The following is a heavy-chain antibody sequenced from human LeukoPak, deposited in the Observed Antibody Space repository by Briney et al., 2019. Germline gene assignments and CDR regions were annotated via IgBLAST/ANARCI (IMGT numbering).Heavy chain of an antibody. CDR2: IIPIFGTA. V-gene: IGHV1-69*06. CDR1: GYTVTSYG. J-gene: IGHJ6*03. Sequence: ASVKVSCKASGYTVTSYGISWVRQAPGQGLEWMGGIIPIFGTANYAQKFQGRVTITADKSTSTAYMELSSLRSEDTAVYYCARDLYSSSPGYYYYYMDVWGKGTTVTVSS. D-gene: IGHD6-6*01. CDR3: ARDLYSSSPGYYYYYMDV.